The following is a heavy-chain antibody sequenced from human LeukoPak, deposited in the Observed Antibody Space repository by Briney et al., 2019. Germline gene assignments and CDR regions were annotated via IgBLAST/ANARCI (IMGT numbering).Heavy chain of an antibody. J-gene: IGHJ4*02. V-gene: IGHV1-69*01. D-gene: IGHD3-10*01. Sequence: ASVMVSCKASGGTFSSYAISWVRQAPGQGLEWMGGIIPIFGTANYAQKFQGRVTITADESTSTAYMELSSLRSEDTAVYYCAREARSYYYGSGSYYNAYYWGQGTLVTVSS. CDR1: GGTFSSYA. CDR3: AREARSYYYGSGSYYNAYY. CDR2: IIPIFGTA.